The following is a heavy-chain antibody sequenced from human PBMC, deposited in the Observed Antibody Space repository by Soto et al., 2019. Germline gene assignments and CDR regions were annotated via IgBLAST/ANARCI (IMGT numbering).Heavy chain of an antibody. CDR3: ARDGSGYDFWSGPYFFDY. CDR2: IYHSGST. Sequence: SETLSLTCAVSGGSISSSNWWSWVRQPPGKGLEWIGEIYHSGSTNYNPSLKSRVTISVDKSKNQFSLKLSSVSAADTAVYYCARDGSGYDFWSGPYFFDYWGPGTLVTVSS. CDR1: GGSISSSNW. D-gene: IGHD3-3*01. J-gene: IGHJ4*02. V-gene: IGHV4-4*02.